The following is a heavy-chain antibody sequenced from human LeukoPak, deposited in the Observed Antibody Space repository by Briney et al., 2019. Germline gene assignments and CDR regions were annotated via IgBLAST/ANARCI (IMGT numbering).Heavy chain of an antibody. CDR3: ARRNGYNPLYFDY. J-gene: IGHJ4*02. CDR1: GYSFSNYD. CDR2: MNPNSGNT. V-gene: IGHV1-8*03. D-gene: IGHD5-24*01. Sequence: ASVKVSCKASGYSFSNYDINWVRQATGQGLEWMGWMNPNSGNTGYAQKFQGRVSITRNTSISTAYLELSSLRPEDTAVYYCARRNGYNPLYFDYWGQGTLVPVSS.